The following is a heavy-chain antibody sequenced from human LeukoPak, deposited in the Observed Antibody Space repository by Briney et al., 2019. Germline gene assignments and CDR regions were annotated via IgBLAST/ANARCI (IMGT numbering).Heavy chain of an antibody. CDR2: IYHSGST. CDR3: ARAILSGYPDS. J-gene: IGHJ4*02. Sequence: SETLSLTCAVSGGSISSSNWWSWVRPPPGKGLEWIGEIYHSGSTNYNPSLKSRVTISLDTSKNQFSLKLSSVTAADTAVYYCARAILSGYPDSWGQGTLVIVFS. D-gene: IGHD3-3*01. V-gene: IGHV4-4*02. CDR1: GGSISSSNW.